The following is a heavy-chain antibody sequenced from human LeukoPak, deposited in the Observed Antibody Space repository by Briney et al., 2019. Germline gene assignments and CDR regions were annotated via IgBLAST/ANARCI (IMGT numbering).Heavy chain of an antibody. CDR2: IYSGGST. V-gene: IGHV3-66*01. Sequence: GGSLRLSCAASGFTVSRNYMSWVRQAPGKGLEWVSVIYSGGSTYYADSVKGRFTISRDNSKNTLYLQMNSLRAEDTAVYYCARVSGSSWTGTFDYWGQGTLVTVPS. CDR3: ARVSGSSWTGTFDY. J-gene: IGHJ4*02. D-gene: IGHD6-13*01. CDR1: GFTVSRNY.